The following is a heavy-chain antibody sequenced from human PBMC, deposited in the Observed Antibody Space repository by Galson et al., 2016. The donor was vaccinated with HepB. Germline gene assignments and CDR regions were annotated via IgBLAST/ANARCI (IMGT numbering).Heavy chain of an antibody. CDR2: MSYDGTSV. D-gene: IGHD3-22*01. V-gene: IGHV3-30*03. J-gene: IGHJ4*02. CDR3: ARLQYDGSVFHPFDC. Sequence: SLRLSCAASGFSFSNYAMHWVRQAPGKGLEWVAVMSYDGTSVKYAASLEGRFTISKDNFKNTPFLQMNSLKTEDTAVYYCARLQYDGSVFHPFDCWGQGTLVTVSS. CDR1: GFSFSNYA.